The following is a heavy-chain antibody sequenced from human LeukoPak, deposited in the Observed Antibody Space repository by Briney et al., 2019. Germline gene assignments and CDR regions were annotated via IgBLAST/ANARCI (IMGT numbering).Heavy chain of an antibody. CDR2: IRCDGSNK. CDR1: GLTFSSYG. V-gene: IGHV3-30*02. CDR3: ARGRYSSSSGAFDI. J-gene: IGHJ3*02. Sequence: GGSLRLSCAAWGLTFSSYGMHWVGQAPGRGLEWVAFIRCDGSNKNYADSMKGPFTISRDNSKNTLYLQMNSLRAEDTAVYHCARGRYSSSSGAFDIWGQGTMVTVSS. D-gene: IGHD6-6*01.